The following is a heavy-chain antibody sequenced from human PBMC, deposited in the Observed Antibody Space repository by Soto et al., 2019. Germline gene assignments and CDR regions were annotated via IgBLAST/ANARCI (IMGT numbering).Heavy chain of an antibody. V-gene: IGHV3-66*01. J-gene: IGHJ6*03. CDR1: GFSVSSKY. Sequence: GVVRLSCAAPGFSVSSKYVSWVRQAPGKGLEWVSLIQSGGPTYYADSVKGRFTISRDTSENTLHLQMDSLRAEDTAVYYCARGDVLLDGCRCSGGPLDVSGKATTV. CDR2: IQSGGPT. CDR3: ARGDVLLDGCRCSGGPLDV. D-gene: IGHD2-15*01.